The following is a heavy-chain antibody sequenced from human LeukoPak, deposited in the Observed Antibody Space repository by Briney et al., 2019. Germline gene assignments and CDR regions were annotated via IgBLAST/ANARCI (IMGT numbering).Heavy chain of an antibody. CDR1: GGTFSSYA. J-gene: IGHJ4*02. CDR2: IIPIFGTA. V-gene: IGHV1-69*01. D-gene: IGHD2-15*01. Sequence: SVKVSCKASGGTFSSYAISWVRQAPGQGLEWMGGIIPIFGTANYAQKFQGRVTITADESTSTAYMELSSLRSEDTAVYYCARVNLGRYCSGGSCSYYFDYWGQGTLVTVSS. CDR3: ARVNLGRYCSGGSCSYYFDY.